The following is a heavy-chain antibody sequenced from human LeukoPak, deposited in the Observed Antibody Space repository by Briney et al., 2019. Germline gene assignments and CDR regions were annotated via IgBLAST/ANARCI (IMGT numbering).Heavy chain of an antibody. CDR1: GYSISSGYY. V-gene: IGHV4-38-2*01. D-gene: IGHD3-10*01. Sequence: SETLSLTCAVSGYSISSGYYWDWIRQPPGRGLEWIATIYHSGSTYYSPSLKSRVTISLDTSKNQFSLKLTSVTAADTAVYYCARETVSQTSGIYDSWGQGTLVTVSS. CDR2: IYHSGST. J-gene: IGHJ5*01. CDR3: ARETVSQTSGIYDS.